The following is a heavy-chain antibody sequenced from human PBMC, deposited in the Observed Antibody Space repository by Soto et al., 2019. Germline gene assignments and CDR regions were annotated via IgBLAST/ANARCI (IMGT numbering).Heavy chain of an antibody. V-gene: IGHV4-39*01. J-gene: IGHJ4*02. Sequence: SETLSLTCNVSTGSIFSHSYYWAWIRQPPGKGLEWIGTINHSGSPYHNPSLKSPVTISVDSSKNQFSLTLTSVTVADTAVYYCARRYAPRYSSGNNHFDLWGQGTLVTVSS. D-gene: IGHD6-19*01. CDR2: INHSGSP. CDR3: ARRYAPRYSSGNNHFDL. CDR1: TGSIFSHSYY.